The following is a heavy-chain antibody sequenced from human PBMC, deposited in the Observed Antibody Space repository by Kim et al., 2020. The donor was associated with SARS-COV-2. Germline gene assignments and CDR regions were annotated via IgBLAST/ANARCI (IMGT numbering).Heavy chain of an antibody. CDR2: IYYSGST. J-gene: IGHJ4*02. CDR1: GGSVSSGSYY. V-gene: IGHV4-61*01. CDR3: ARGRGAARLFDY. D-gene: IGHD6-6*01. Sequence: SETLSLTCTVSGGSVSSGSYYWSWIRQPPGKGLEWIGYIYYSGSTNYNPSLKSRVTISVDTSKNQFSLKLSSVTAADTAVYYCARGRGAARLFDYWGQGTLVTVSS.